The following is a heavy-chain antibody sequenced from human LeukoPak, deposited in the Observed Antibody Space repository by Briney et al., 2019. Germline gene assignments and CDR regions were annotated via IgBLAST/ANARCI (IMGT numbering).Heavy chain of an antibody. Sequence: PGGSLRLSCAASGFTFSSYGMHWVRQAPGKGLEWVAFIRYDGSNKYYADSVKGRFTISRDNSKNTLYLQMNSLRAEDTAVYYCASEIAYYYDSSAKGAFDIWGQGTMVTVSP. J-gene: IGHJ3*02. CDR1: GFTFSSYG. D-gene: IGHD3-22*01. CDR2: IRYDGSNK. CDR3: ASEIAYYYDSSAKGAFDI. V-gene: IGHV3-30*02.